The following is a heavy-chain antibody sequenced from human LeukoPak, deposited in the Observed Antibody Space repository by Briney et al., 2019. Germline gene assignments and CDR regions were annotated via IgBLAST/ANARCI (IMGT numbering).Heavy chain of an antibody. Sequence: PSETLSLTCTVSGGSISTSDYSWSWIRQPPGKGLEWIGSIYYSGSTYYNPSLKSRVTISVDTSKNQFSLKLSSVTAADTAVYYCARHDDVAALWGQGTLVTVSS. CDR1: GGSISTSDYS. J-gene: IGHJ4*02. CDR3: ARHDDVAAL. D-gene: IGHD6-13*01. V-gene: IGHV4-39*01. CDR2: IYYSGST.